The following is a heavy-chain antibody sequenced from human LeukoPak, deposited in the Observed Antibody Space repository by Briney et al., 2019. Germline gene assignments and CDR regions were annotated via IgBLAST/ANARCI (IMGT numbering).Heavy chain of an antibody. CDR3: ARNTTLADWYFDL. CDR2: IYHSGST. CDR1: GGAISSSSHY. J-gene: IGHJ2*01. V-gene: IGHV4-39*01. Sequence: SETLSLTCTVSGGAISSSSHYWGWIRQPPGKGLERIGSIYHSGSTVYNPSLKSRVAISVDTSRNQFSLKLSSVTASDTAVYYCARNTTLADWYFDLWGRGTLVTVSS. D-gene: IGHD1-1*01.